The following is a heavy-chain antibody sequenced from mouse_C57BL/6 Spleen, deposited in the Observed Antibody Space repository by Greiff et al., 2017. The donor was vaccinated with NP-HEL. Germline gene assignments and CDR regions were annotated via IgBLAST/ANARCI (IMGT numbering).Heavy chain of an antibody. D-gene: IGHD2-4*01. Sequence: QVQLQQPGAELVKPGASVKLSCKASGYTFTSYWMQWVKQRPGQGLEWIGEIDPSDSYTNYNQQFKGKATLTVDTSSSTAYMQLSSLTSEDSAVYYCARKDYDVAMDYWGQGTSVTVSS. CDR1: GYTFTSYW. J-gene: IGHJ4*01. CDR3: ARKDYDVAMDY. V-gene: IGHV1-50*01. CDR2: IDPSDSYT.